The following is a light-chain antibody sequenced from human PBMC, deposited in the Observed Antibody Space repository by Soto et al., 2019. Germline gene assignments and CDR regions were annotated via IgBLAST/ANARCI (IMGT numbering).Light chain of an antibody. J-gene: IGKJ4*01. CDR2: GAS. CDR3: QQYGSSTLT. CDR1: QSVSSSY. V-gene: IGKV3-20*01. Sequence: EIVLTQSPGTLSLSPGERATLSCRASQSVSSSYLAWYQQKPGQAPRLLIYGASSRATGIPDRFSGSASGTEFTLTISRLEPEDFAVYYCQQYGSSTLTFGGGTKVEIK.